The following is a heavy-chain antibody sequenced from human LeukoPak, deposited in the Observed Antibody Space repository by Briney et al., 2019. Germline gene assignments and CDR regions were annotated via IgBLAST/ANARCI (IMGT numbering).Heavy chain of an antibody. D-gene: IGHD3-3*01. CDR1: GGSISSSSYY. CDR2: IYYSGST. V-gene: IGHV4-39*01. CDR3: ARVALAIFGDRNNDY. Sequence: SETLSLTCTVSGGSISSSSYYWGWIRQPPGKGLEWIGSIYYSGSTYYNPSLKSRVTISVDTSKNQFSLNLSSVTAADTAVYYCARVALAIFGDRNNDYWGQGTLVTVSS. J-gene: IGHJ4*02.